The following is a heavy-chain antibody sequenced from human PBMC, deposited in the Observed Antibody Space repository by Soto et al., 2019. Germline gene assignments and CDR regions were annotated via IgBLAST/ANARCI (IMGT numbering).Heavy chain of an antibody. Sequence: GGSLRLSCAASGFTFSSYAMSWVRQAPGKGLEWVSAISGSGGSTYYADSVKGRFTISRDNSQNTLYLQMNSLRAEDTAVYYCAKDSYGGNPKDNWYFDLWGRGTLVTVSS. CDR3: AKDSYGGNPKDNWYFDL. D-gene: IGHD4-17*01. J-gene: IGHJ2*01. V-gene: IGHV3-23*01. CDR2: ISGSGGST. CDR1: GFTFSSYA.